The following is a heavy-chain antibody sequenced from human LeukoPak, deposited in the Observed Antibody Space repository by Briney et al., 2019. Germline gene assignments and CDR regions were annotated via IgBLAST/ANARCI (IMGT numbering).Heavy chain of an antibody. Sequence: GGSLRLSCAASGFTFSSYSMNWVRQAPGKGLEWVSYISTSSSTIYYADSVKGRFTISRDNAKNSLYLQMNSLRAEDTAVYYCARDPTRGAHFDWSYAYYYYYMDVWGKGTTVTVSS. V-gene: IGHV3-48*01. CDR1: GFTFSSYS. CDR2: ISTSSSTI. CDR3: ARDPTRGAHFDWSYAYYYYYMDV. D-gene: IGHD3-9*01. J-gene: IGHJ6*03.